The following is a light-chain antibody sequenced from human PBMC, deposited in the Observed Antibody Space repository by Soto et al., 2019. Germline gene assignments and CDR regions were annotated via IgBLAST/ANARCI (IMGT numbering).Light chain of an antibody. CDR2: DVN. Sequence: QSVLTQPPSASGPPGQSVTISCTGTSSDVGAYIFVSWYQQHPGKAPKLMVYDVNRRPPGVPDRFFGSKSGNTASLTVSGLQAEDEADYYCVSFAGGTYVFGNATKLTV. V-gene: IGLV2-8*01. CDR3: VSFAGGTYV. J-gene: IGLJ1*01. CDR1: SSDVGAYIF.